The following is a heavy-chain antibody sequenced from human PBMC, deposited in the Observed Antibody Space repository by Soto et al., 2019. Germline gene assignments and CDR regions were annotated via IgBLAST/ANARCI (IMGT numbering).Heavy chain of an antibody. D-gene: IGHD3-10*01. V-gene: IGHV4-4*02. CDR2: VYHGGSP. Sequence: QVPLQESGPRLLKPSGTLSLTCAVSGGSISSSTWWSWVRQPPGKGLEWIGEVYHGGSPNYNPSRKSRVTISVDKSKNQFSLKMSSVTAADTAIYFCARATGSGSYDYWGQGTLVTVSS. CDR1: GGSISSSTW. J-gene: IGHJ4*02. CDR3: ARATGSGSYDY.